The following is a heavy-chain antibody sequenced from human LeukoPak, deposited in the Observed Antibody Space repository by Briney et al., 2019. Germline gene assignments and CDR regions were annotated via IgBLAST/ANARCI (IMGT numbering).Heavy chain of an antibody. V-gene: IGHV4-59*08. CDR3: ARISYHDTFDM. CDR2: IYYSGST. CDR1: GGSISGYY. D-gene: IGHD3-16*02. J-gene: IGHJ3*02. Sequence: SETLSLTCTVSGGSISGYYWSWIRQPPGKGLEWIGYIYYSGSTNYNPSLKSRVTLSIDTSKNQFSLKLSSMTAADTAVYYCARISYHDTFDMWGQGTMVTVSS.